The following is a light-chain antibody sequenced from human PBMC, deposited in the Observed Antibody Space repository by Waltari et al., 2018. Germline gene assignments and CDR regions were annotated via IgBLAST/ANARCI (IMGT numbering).Light chain of an antibody. CDR2: EVS. CDR3: SSHTSTVPHV. Sequence: QSALTQPAFVSGSPGQSVSISCTGTSNDVGGYGYVSWYQQFPGKAPKLMIYEVSYRPSGVSSRFSGSKSGNTASLTISGLQAEDEAVYYCSSHTSTVPHVFGTGTKVTVV. J-gene: IGLJ1*01. V-gene: IGLV2-14*01. CDR1: SNDVGGYGY.